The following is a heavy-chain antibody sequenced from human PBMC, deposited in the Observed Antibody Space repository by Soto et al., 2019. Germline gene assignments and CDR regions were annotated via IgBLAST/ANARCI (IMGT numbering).Heavy chain of an antibody. Sequence: PSETLSLTCTVSGGSISSGGYYWSWIRQHPGKGLEWIGYIYYSGSTYYNPSLKSRVTISVDTSKNQFSLKLSSVTAADTAVYYCARTKDSSSWDYYGMDVWGQGTTVTVSS. J-gene: IGHJ6*02. CDR2: IYYSGST. CDR1: GGSISSGGYY. CDR3: ARTKDSSSWDYYGMDV. V-gene: IGHV4-31*03. D-gene: IGHD6-13*01.